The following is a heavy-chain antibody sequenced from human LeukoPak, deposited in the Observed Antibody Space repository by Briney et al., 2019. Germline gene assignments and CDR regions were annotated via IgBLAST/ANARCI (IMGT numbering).Heavy chain of an antibody. Sequence: SETLSLTCAVYGGSFSGYYWSWIRQPPGKGLEWIGEINHRGSTNYSPSLKSRVTISVDTSKNQFPLKLSSVTAADTAVYYCARGLTPRSGSFDYWGQGTLVTVSS. D-gene: IGHD3-3*01. J-gene: IGHJ4*02. CDR1: GGSFSGYY. CDR3: ARGLTPRSGSFDY. V-gene: IGHV4-34*01. CDR2: INHRGST.